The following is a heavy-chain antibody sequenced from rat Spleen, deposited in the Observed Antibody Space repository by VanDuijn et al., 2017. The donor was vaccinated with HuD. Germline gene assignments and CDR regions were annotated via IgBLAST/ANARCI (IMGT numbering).Heavy chain of an antibody. CDR2: ISFDGSNT. Sequence: EVQLVESDGGLVQPGRSLKLSCAASGFTFSDYYMAWVRQAPTKGLEWVATISFDGSNTYYRDSVKGRFTISRDNAKSTLYLQMDSLRSADTATYYCARRKLYYGFDYWGQGVMVTVSS. J-gene: IGHJ2*01. CDR1: GFTFSDYY. CDR3: ARRKLYYGFDY. D-gene: IGHD1-6*01. V-gene: IGHV5-29*01.